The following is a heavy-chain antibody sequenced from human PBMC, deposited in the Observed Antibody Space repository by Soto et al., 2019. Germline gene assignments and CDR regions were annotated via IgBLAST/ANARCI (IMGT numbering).Heavy chain of an antibody. D-gene: IGHD3-16*02. CDR3: AKDEYWMITFGGVIGLDY. CDR2: ISGGGNDR. Sequence: PGGSLRLSCAASGFPFSSYAMSWVRQTPEKGLEWVAGISGGGNDRYYADFVQGRFTFSRDNSRNTLYLQMNSLRAEDTAVYYCAKDEYWMITFGGVIGLDYWGQGTLVTVSS. J-gene: IGHJ4*02. V-gene: IGHV3-23*01. CDR1: GFPFSSYA.